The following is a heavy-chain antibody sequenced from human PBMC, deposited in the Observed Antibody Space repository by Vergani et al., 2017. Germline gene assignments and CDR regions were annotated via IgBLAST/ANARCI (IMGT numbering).Heavy chain of an antibody. CDR2: IYYSGST. V-gene: IGHV4-31*03. Sequence: QVQLQESGPGLVKPSQTLSLTCTVSGGSISSGGYYWSWIRQHPGKGLEWIGYIYYSGSTNYNPSLKSRVTISVDTSKNQFSLKLSSVTAADTAVYYCARALPLYGYSYDLFFDYWGQGTLVTVSS. CDR3: ARALPLYGYSYDLFFDY. J-gene: IGHJ4*02. CDR1: GGSISSGGYY. D-gene: IGHD5-18*01.